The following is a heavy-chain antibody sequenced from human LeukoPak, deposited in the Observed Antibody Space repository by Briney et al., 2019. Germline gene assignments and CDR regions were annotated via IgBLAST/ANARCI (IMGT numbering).Heavy chain of an antibody. CDR3: ARVRDDSTGYYPPYYYFDY. J-gene: IGHJ4*02. D-gene: IGHD3-22*01. CDR1: GFTFSNYG. CDR2: IWYDGSNK. Sequence: GGSLRLSCAASGFTFSNYGMHWVRQAPGKGLEWVAVIWYDGSNKYYADSVKGRFTISRDNSKNTLYLQMNSLRDEDTAVYYCARVRDDSTGYYPPYYYFDYWGQGTLVTVSS. V-gene: IGHV3-33*01.